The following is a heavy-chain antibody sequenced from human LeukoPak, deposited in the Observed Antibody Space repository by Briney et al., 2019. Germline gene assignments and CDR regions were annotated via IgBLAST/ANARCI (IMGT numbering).Heavy chain of an antibody. D-gene: IGHD3-10*01. CDR3: AREIGETYYYGSGSYLGY. CDR2: IIPIFGTA. V-gene: IGHV1-69*13. Sequence: SVKVSCKASGGTFSSYAISWVRQAPGQGLRWMGGIIPIFGTANYAQKFQGRVTITADESTSTAYMELSSLRSEDTAVYYCAREIGETYYYGSGSYLGYWGQGTLVTASS. J-gene: IGHJ4*02. CDR1: GGTFSSYA.